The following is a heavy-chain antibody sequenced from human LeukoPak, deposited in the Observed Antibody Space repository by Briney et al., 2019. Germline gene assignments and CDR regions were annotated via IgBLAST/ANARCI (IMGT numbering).Heavy chain of an antibody. CDR3: ASLTRRYSSSWYVPSH. D-gene: IGHD6-13*01. CDR1: GGTFSSYA. V-gene: IGHV1-69*13. CDR2: IIPIFGTA. J-gene: IGHJ1*01. Sequence: SVKVSFKASGGTFSSYAISWVRQAPGQGLEWMGGIIPIFGTANYAQKFQGRVTITADESTSTAYMELSSLRSEDTAVYYCASLTRRYSSSWYVPSHWGQGTLVTVSS.